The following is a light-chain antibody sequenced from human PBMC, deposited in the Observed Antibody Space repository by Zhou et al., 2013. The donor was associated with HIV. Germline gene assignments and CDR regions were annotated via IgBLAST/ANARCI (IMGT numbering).Light chain of an antibody. CDR2: SAS. V-gene: IGKV1-27*01. CDR1: QDIGTY. J-gene: IGKJ1*01. CDR3: QKYDSPPRT. Sequence: DIQMTQSPSSLSASIGDRVTITCRASQDIGTYLAWYQQNPGKVPKLLIYSASSLASGVPAWFSGSGSGTNFTFTINKLQPEDVGTYYCQKYDSPPRTFGQGTTVEI.